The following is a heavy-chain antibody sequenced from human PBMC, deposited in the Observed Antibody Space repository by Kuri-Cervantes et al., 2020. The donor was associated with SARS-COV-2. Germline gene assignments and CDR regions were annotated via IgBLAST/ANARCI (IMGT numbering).Heavy chain of an antibody. CDR1: GFTYNNYG. V-gene: IGHV3-33*01. J-gene: IGHJ2*01. Sequence: GGSLRLSCAASGFTYNNYGMHWVRQAPGKGLEWVAVIWYDGRNKYYADSVKGRFTISRDNSKNTLYLQMNSLRVEDTAVYYCARDVGGDRYWYFDLWGRGTLVTVSS. CDR3: ARDVGGDRYWYFDL. D-gene: IGHD2-21*02. CDR2: IWYDGRNK.